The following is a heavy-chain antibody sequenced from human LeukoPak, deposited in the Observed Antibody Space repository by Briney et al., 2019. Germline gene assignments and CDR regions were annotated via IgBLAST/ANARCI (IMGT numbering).Heavy chain of an antibody. D-gene: IGHD6-19*01. CDR1: GFTFSSYW. V-gene: IGHV3-7*01. CDR3: ARSPLWEYSSGWYYFDY. CDR2: IKQDGSEK. Sequence: GGSLRLSCAASGFTFSSYWMSWVRQAPGKGLEWVANIKQDGSEKYYVDSVKGRFTISRDNAKNSLYLQMNSLRAEDTAVYYCARSPLWEYSSGWYYFDYWGQGTLVTVSS. J-gene: IGHJ4*02.